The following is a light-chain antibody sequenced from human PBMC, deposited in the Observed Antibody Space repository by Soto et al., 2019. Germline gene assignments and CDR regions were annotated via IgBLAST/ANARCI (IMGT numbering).Light chain of an antibody. CDR3: SSYTSSSARV. CDR1: SSDVGGYNY. Sequence: SALTPPASVSGSPGQSITLSCTGTSSDVGGYNYVSWYQQHPGKAPKLMIYDVSNRPSGVSNRFSGSKSGNTASLTISGLQAEDEGDYYCSSYTSSSARVFGGGTKLTVL. V-gene: IGLV2-14*03. CDR2: DVS. J-gene: IGLJ2*01.